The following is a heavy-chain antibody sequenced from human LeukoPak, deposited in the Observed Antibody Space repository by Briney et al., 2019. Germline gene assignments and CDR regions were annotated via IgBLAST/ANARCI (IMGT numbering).Heavy chain of an antibody. CDR3: ARGGDDIGFDY. CDR2: ISSSSSYI. V-gene: IGHV3-21*01. CDR1: VFTFSSYS. J-gene: IGHJ4*02. Sequence: GGSLRLSCAASVFTFSSYSMNWVRQAPGKGLEWVSSISSSSSYIYYADSVKGRFTISRDNAKNSLYLQMNSLRAEDTAVYYCARGGDDIGFDYWGQGTLVTVSS. D-gene: IGHD5-12*01.